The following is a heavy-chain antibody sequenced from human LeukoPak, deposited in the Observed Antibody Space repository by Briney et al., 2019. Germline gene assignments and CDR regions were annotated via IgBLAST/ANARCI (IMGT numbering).Heavy chain of an antibody. CDR1: GFPFTLYN. Sequence: GGSLRLSCEVSGFPFTLYNMNWVRQAPGKGLEWLSYISSSTNTIYYADSVKGRFTISRDNSKNTLYLQMNSLRAEDTAVYYCVRDGSFGLDFWGQGTLVTVSS. D-gene: IGHD1-26*01. V-gene: IGHV3-48*01. CDR2: ISSSTNTI. J-gene: IGHJ4*02. CDR3: VRDGSFGLDF.